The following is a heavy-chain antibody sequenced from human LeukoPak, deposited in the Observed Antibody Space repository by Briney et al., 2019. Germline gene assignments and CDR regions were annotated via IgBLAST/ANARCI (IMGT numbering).Heavy chain of an antibody. CDR3: VRVAIVNGATA. D-gene: IGHD1-26*01. CDR1: GFTFDYFA. J-gene: IGHJ5*02. CDR2: VSADGSST. Sequence: GRSLRLSCATSGFTFDYFAMHWVRQAPGKGLVWVSRVSADGSSTTYADSVKGRFTVSRDNAKNMLFLQMNSLRAEDTAVYYCVRVAIVNGATAWGQGTLVTVSS. V-gene: IGHV3-74*01.